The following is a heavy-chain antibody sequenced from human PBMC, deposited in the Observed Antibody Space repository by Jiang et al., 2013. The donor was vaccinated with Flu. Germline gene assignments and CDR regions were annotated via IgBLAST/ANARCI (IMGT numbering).Heavy chain of an antibody. Sequence: GLVKPSETLSLTCAVSGGSISSYYWSWIRQPAGKGLEWIGRIYTSGSTNYNPSLKSRVTMSVDTSKNQFSLKLSSVTAADTAVYYCARDDDSNGQGAFDIWGQGTMVTVSS. V-gene: IGHV4-4*07. CDR1: GGSISSYY. CDR2: IYTSGST. D-gene: IGHD3-22*01. CDR3: ARDDDSNGQGAFDI. J-gene: IGHJ3*02.